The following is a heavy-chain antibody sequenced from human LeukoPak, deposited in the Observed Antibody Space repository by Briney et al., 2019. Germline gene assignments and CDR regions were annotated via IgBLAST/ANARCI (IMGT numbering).Heavy chain of an antibody. J-gene: IGHJ4*02. Sequence: GGSLRLSCAATGFTFSSYEMNWVRQAPGKGLEWVSYISSSGSTIYYADSVKGRFTISKDDAENSLYLQMNSLRADDTAVYYCAKAIDYWGLGTLVTVSS. V-gene: IGHV3-48*03. CDR1: GFTFSSYE. CDR3: AKAIDY. CDR2: ISSSGSTI.